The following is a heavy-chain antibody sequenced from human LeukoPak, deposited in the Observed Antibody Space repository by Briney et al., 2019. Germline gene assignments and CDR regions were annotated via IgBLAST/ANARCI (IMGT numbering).Heavy chain of an antibody. CDR1: GFTFSSYE. CDR3: ARVYSSSSGKTLDY. Sequence: GGSLRLSCAASGFTFSSYEMNWVRQAPGKGLEWVSYISSSGSPIYYADSVKGRFTISRDNAKNSLYLQMNSLRAEDTAVYYCARVYSSSSGKTLDYWGQGTLVTVSS. V-gene: IGHV3-48*03. J-gene: IGHJ4*02. D-gene: IGHD6-6*01. CDR2: ISSSGSPI.